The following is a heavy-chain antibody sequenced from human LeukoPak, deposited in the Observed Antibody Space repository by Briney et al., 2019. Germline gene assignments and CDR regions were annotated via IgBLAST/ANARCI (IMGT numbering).Heavy chain of an antibody. J-gene: IGHJ5*02. V-gene: IGHV1-2*02. CDR2: INPNSGGT. CDR3: ARDKNADIVVVYNWFDP. CDR1: GYTFTGYY. Sequence: ASVKVSCKASGYTFTGYYMHWVRQAPGQGLEWMEWINPNSGGTNYAQKFQGRVTMTRDTSISTAYMELSRLRSDDTAVYYCARDKNADIVVVYNWFDPWGQGTLVTVSS. D-gene: IGHD2-2*01.